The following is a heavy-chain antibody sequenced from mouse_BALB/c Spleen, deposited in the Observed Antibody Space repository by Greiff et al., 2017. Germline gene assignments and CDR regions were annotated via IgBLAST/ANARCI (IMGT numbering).Heavy chain of an antibody. V-gene: IGHV5-17*02. D-gene: IGHD2-2*01. CDR2: ISSGSSTI. J-gene: IGHJ4*01. Sequence: DVMLVESGGGLVQPGGSRKLSCAASGFTFSSFGMHWVRQAPEKGLEWVAYISSGSSTIYYADTVKGRFTISRDNPKNTLFLQMTSLRSEDTAMYYCASYGYAMDYWGQGTSVTVSS. CDR1: GFTFSSFG. CDR3: ASYGYAMDY.